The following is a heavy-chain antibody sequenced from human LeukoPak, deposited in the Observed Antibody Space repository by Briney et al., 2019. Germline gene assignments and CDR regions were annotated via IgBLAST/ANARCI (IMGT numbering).Heavy chain of an antibody. D-gene: IGHD6-6*01. CDR2: ISSSSSYI. J-gene: IGHJ4*02. CDR3: ARGSIAAHDY. Sequence: GGSLRLSCAASGFTFNNYAMNWVRQAPGKGLEWVSSISSSSSYIYYADSVKGRFTISRDNAKNSLYLQMNSLRAEDTAVYYCARGSIAAHDYWGQGTLVTVSS. CDR1: GFTFNNYA. V-gene: IGHV3-21*01.